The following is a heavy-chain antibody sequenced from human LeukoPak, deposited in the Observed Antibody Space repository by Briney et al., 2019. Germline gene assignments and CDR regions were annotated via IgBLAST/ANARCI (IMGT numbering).Heavy chain of an antibody. J-gene: IGHJ6*02. CDR2: ISHSGST. Sequence: SETLSLTCAVYGGSFSGYYWSWIRQPPGKGLEWIGEISHSGSTNYNPSLKSRVTISVDTSKNQFSLKLSSVTAADTAVYYCARVKGTARPFIFGMDVWGQGTTVTVSS. D-gene: IGHD3-3*01. V-gene: IGHV4-34*01. CDR3: ARVKGTARPFIFGMDV. CDR1: GGSFSGYY.